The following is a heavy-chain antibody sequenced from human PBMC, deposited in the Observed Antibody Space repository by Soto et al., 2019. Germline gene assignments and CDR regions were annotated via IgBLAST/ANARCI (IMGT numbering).Heavy chain of an antibody. CDR2: IWDDGSNK. D-gene: IGHD2-2*02. CDR3: ARDPVVVPAAIAYWFDP. J-gene: IGHJ5*02. V-gene: IGHV3-33*01. Sequence: QVQLVESGGGVVQPGRSLRLSCAASGFTFSSYGMHWVRQAPGKGLEWVAVIWDDGSNKYYADSVKGRFTISRDNSKNTLYLQMISLRAEDTAVSYCARDPVVVPAAIAYWFDPWGQGTLVTGSS. CDR1: GFTFSSYG.